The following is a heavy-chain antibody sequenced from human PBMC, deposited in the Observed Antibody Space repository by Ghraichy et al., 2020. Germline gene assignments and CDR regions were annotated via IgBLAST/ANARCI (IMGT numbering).Heavy chain of an antibody. J-gene: IGHJ3*02. V-gene: IGHV6-1*01. D-gene: IGHD2-8*02. CDR2: TYYRSKWYN. Sequence: LSLTCAISGDSVSSNSATWNWIRQSPSRGLEWLGRTYYRSKWYNDDAVSVKSRITINPDTSKNQFSLQLNSVTPEDTALYYCARGAYWAFDIWGQGTMVTVSS. CDR3: ARGAYWAFDI. CDR1: GDSVSSNSAT.